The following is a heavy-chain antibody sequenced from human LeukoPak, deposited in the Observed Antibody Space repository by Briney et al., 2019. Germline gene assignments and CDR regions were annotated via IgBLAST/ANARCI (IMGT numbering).Heavy chain of an antibody. CDR2: IYDSGST. D-gene: IGHD7-27*01. CDR1: GGSISRYY. V-gene: IGHV4-59*01. Sequence: SETLSLTCTVSGGSISRYYWSWIRQPPREGLEWGGYIYDSGSTNYNPSLTSRVTISVDTSKNQFSLKLSSVTAADTAVYYCALENWGGRYFEYWGQGTLVAVSS. CDR3: ALENWGGRYFEY. J-gene: IGHJ4*02.